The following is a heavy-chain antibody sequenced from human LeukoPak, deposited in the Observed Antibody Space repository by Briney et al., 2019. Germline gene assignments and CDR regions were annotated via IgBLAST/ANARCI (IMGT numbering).Heavy chain of an antibody. V-gene: IGHV4-59*01. J-gene: IGHJ3*01. Sequence: PSETLSLTCTVSGGSISSYYWSWIRQPPGKGLEWIGSIYYSGSTYYNPSLKSRVTMSLDTSKNQISLMLSSVTAADTAVYYCARESGDSSGYDAFDVWGRGTKVTVSS. CDR2: IYYSGST. CDR1: GGSISSYY. CDR3: ARESGDSSGYDAFDV. D-gene: IGHD3-22*01.